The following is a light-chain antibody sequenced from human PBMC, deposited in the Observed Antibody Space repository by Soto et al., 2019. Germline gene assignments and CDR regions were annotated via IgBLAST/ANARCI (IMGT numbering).Light chain of an antibody. J-gene: IGLJ1*01. V-gene: IGLV1-51*01. CDR1: GXSIGDNY. Sequence: QSVLTQPPSVSAAPGQKVTISCSGSGXSIGDNYVSWYQQLPGTARKLLIYDSNKRPSGIPDRFSCSKSGTSATLGITGLQTGDEADYYCGTWDSSLSAGVFGTGNKVTVL. CDR2: DSN. CDR3: GTWDSSLSAGV.